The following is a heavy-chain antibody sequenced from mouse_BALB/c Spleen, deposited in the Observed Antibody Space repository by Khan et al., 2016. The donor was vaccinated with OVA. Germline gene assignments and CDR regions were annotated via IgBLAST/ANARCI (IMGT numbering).Heavy chain of an antibody. CDR1: GYSFTDYY. CDR3: ARRNYCGYTFAY. J-gene: IGHJ3*01. CDR2: ISPGSGDT. Sequence: QVQLMQSGAELARPGASVKLSCKASGYSFTDYYINWVKQRTGQGLEWIGEISPGSGDTYYNEKFKGKATLTADKSSSTAYMQLSSLTSEASAFYFCARRNYCGYTFAYWGQGTLVTVSA. D-gene: IGHD1-2*01. V-gene: IGHV1-77*01.